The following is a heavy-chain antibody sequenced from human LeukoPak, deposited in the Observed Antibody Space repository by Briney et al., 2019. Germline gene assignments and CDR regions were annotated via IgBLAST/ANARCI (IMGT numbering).Heavy chain of an antibody. CDR3: ARATSEDTALDY. CDR1: GVTFSSFS. J-gene: IGHJ4*02. D-gene: IGHD5-18*01. Sequence: PGGSLRLSCAASGVTFSSFSRNWVRQAPGMGLEWVSSMSETGSRQFNTDSVKGRFSISRDNAKNSVYLHLNSLKVEDTAIYYCARATSEDTALDYWGQGTLVTVSS. V-gene: IGHV3-21*06. CDR2: MSETGSRQ.